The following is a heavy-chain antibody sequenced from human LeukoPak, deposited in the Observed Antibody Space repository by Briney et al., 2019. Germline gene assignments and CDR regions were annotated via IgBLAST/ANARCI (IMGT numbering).Heavy chain of an antibody. CDR2: ISYSGST. J-gene: IGHJ4*02. CDR1: GVSVASYY. D-gene: IGHD4-23*01. Sequence: PSETLSLTCTVSGVSVASYYWSWIRQPPGGELEWIGYISYSGSTNYNPSLKTRVTISVDTSKNHFSLKLSPVTAADTAVYYCARHPDYGGNFDSWGQGTLVTVSS. V-gene: IGHV4-59*08. CDR3: ARHPDYGGNFDS.